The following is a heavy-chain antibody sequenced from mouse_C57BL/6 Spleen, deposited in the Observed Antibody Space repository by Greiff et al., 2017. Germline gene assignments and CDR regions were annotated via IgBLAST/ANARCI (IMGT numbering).Heavy chain of an antibody. D-gene: IGHD1-1*01. Sequence: VQLQQPGAELVKPGASVKLSCKASGYTFTSYWMQWVKQRPGQGLAWIGEIDPSDSYTNYTPKFKGKNAMTVEKTSSTADKQHSSLTSEDSAVYYCTRLDLLHVRDYWGQGTSVTVSS. CDR2: IDPSDSYT. V-gene: IGHV1-50*01. CDR3: TRLDLLHVRDY. CDR1: GYTFTSYW. J-gene: IGHJ4*01.